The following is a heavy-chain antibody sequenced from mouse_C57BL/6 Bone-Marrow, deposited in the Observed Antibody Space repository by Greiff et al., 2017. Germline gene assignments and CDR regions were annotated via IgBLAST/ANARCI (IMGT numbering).Heavy chain of an antibody. CDR1: GFTFSDYG. V-gene: IGHV5-15*01. CDR2: ISNLAYSI. Sequence: EVQGVESGGGLVQPGGSLKLSCAASGFTFSDYGMAWVRQAPRKGPEWVAFISNLAYSIYYADTVTGRFTISRENAKNTLYLEMSSLRSEDTAMYYCARQVLRGPYFDYWGQGTTLTVSS. CDR3: ARQVLRGPYFDY. D-gene: IGHD1-1*01. J-gene: IGHJ2*01.